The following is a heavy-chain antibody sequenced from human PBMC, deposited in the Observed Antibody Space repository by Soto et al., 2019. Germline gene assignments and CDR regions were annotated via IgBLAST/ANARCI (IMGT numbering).Heavy chain of an antibody. V-gene: IGHV4-59*01. Sequence: SETLSLTCTVSGGSISSYYWSWIRQPPGKGLEWIGYIYYSGSTNYNPSLKSRVTISVDTSKNQFSLKLSSVTAADTAVYYCARRDLGRRHYFDYWGQGTLVTVSS. J-gene: IGHJ4*02. CDR1: GGSISSYY. CDR2: IYYSGST. CDR3: ARRDLGRRHYFDY. D-gene: IGHD7-27*01.